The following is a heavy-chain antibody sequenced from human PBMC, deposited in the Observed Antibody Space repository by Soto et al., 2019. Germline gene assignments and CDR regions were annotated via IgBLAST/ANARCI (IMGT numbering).Heavy chain of an antibody. D-gene: IGHD1-26*01. CDR2: IFWDDDK. J-gene: IGHJ4*02. CDR1: GFSLNTGGVG. Sequence: SGPTLVNPTQTLTLTCTFSGFSLNTGGVGVGWIRQPPGKALEWLAVIFWDDDKRYSPSLKSRLTIFKDTSKNQVVLLMTNMEPVMRAIYSDAQGVGKCKSGQGYYYDVWGQGTLVTVSS. CDR3: AQGVGKCKSGQGYYYDV. V-gene: IGHV2-5*02.